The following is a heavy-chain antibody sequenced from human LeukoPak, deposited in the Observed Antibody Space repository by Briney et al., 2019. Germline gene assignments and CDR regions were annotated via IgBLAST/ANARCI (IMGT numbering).Heavy chain of an antibody. Sequence: GASVKVSCKASGGTFSSYAISWVRQAPGQGLEWMGGIIPIFGTANYAQKFQGRVTITADESTSTAYMELSSLRSEDTAVYYCARVGATYYYYYYYGMDVWGQGTTVTVSS. CDR2: IIPIFGTA. CDR1: GGTFSSYA. CDR3: ARVGATYYYYYYYGMDV. D-gene: IGHD1-26*01. V-gene: IGHV1-69*13. J-gene: IGHJ6*02.